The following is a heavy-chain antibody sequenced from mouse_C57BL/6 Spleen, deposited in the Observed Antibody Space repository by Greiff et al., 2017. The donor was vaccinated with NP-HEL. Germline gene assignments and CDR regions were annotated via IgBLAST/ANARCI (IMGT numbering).Heavy chain of an antibody. CDR1: GFNIKDYY. V-gene: IGHV14-1*01. CDR3: TTYYYGSGYAMDY. D-gene: IGHD1-1*01. CDR2: IDPEDGDT. J-gene: IGHJ4*01. Sequence: EVQLQQSGAELVRPGASVKLSCTASGFNIKDYYMHWVKQRPEQGLEWIGRIDPEDGDTEYAPKFQGKATMTADTSSNTAYLQLSSLTSEDTAVYYCTTYYYGSGYAMDYWGQGTSVTVSS.